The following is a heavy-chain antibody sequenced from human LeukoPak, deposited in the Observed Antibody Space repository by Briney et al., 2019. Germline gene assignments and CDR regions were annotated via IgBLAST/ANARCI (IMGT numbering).Heavy chain of an antibody. CDR2: ISPNSGGT. J-gene: IGHJ3*02. CDR1: GYTFTGYY. V-gene: IGHV1-2*06. Sequence: ASVKVSCKASGYTFTGYYMHWVRQAPGQGLEWMGRISPNSGGTNYAQKFQGRVTMTRDTSISTAYMELSRLRSDDTAVYYCASVLESKRHYDILTGQSMGINAFDIWGQGTMVTVSS. CDR3: ASVLESKRHYDILTGQSMGINAFDI. D-gene: IGHD3-9*01.